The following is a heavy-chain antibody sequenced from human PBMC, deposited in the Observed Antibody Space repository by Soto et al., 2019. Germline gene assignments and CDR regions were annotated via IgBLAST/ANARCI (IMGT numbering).Heavy chain of an antibody. D-gene: IGHD4-17*01. CDR2: IYWDDDK. J-gene: IGHJ4*02. V-gene: IGHV2-5*02. CDR3: AHSGAMTRRHYFDY. Sequence: QITLKESGPTLVKPTQTLTLTCTFSGFSLSTSGVGVGWIRQPPGKPLEWLALIYWDDDKSYSPSLKSRLTITKDTSKNQVVLTMTNMDPVDTATYYCAHSGAMTRRHYFDYWGQGTLVTVSS. CDR1: GFSLSTSGVG.